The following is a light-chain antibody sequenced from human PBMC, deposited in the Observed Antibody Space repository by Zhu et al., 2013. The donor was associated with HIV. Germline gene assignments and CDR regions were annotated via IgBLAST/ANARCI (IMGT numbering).Light chain of an antibody. CDR1: GSNIGAGYD. CDR2: RNN. J-gene: IGLJ3*02. Sequence: QSALTQPPSVSGAPGQTVTISCTGSGSNIGAGYDVHWYQQLPGTAPKLLIYRNNQRPSGVPDRFSGSKSGTSATLGITGLQTGDEADYYCGTWDNSLSAVFGGGAKLTVL. V-gene: IGLV1-40*01. CDR3: GTWDNSLSAV.